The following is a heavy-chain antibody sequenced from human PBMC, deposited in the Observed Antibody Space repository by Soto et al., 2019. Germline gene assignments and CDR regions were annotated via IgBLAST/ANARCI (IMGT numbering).Heavy chain of an antibody. Sequence: PGGSLRLSCAASGFTFDDYAMHWVRQAPGKGLEWVSGISWNSGSIGYADSVKGRFTISRDNSRNTVYLQMNSLRADDTAVYYCAKDRLAGGFDYWGQGTLVTVSS. CDR3: AKDRLAGGFDY. D-gene: IGHD3-16*01. CDR2: ISWNSGSI. CDR1: GFTFDDYA. J-gene: IGHJ4*02. V-gene: IGHV3-9*01.